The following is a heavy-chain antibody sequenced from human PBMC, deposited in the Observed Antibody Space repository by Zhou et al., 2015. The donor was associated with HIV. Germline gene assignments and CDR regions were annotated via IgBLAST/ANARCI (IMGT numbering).Heavy chain of an antibody. D-gene: IGHD3-22*01. CDR1: GFTFSSYA. CDR3: VSSSGWRGYYYYFDY. CDR2: ISGSGGST. J-gene: IGHJ4*02. Sequence: EVQLLESGGGLVQPGGSLRLSCAASGFTFSSYAMSWVRQAPGKGLEWVSVISGSGGSTNYADSVKGRFTISRDNSKNTLYLQMNSLRAEDTAVYYCVSSSGWRGYYYYFDYWGQGTLVTVSS. V-gene: IGHV3-23*01.